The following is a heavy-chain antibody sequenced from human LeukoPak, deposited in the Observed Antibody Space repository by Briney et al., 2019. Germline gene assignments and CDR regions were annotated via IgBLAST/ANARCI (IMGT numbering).Heavy chain of an antibody. J-gene: IGHJ4*02. CDR1: GFTFSNYA. CDR3: AKDAAGPEY. V-gene: IGHV3-64*04. D-gene: IGHD6-13*01. Sequence: PGGSLRLSCLASGFTFSNYAMHWVRQAPGKGLEYVSAINSNGGSTYYVDSVKGRFTISRDNSRNTLYLQMNSLSAEDTAVYYCAKDAAGPEYWGQGTLVTVSS. CDR2: INSNGGST.